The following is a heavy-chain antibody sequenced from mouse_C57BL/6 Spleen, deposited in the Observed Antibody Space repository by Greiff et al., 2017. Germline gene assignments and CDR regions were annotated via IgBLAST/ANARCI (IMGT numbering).Heavy chain of an antibody. CDR2: IDPSDSYT. J-gene: IGHJ2*01. CDR1: GYTFTSYW. Sequence: QVQLQQPGAELVKPGASVKLSCKASGYTFTSYWMQWVKQRPGQGLEWIGEIDPSDSYTNYNQKFKGKATLTVDTSSSTAYRQLSSLTSEDPAVYYCASYDGYYHVPFDYWGQGTTLTVSS. CDR3: ASYDGYYHVPFDY. D-gene: IGHD2-3*01. V-gene: IGHV1-50*01.